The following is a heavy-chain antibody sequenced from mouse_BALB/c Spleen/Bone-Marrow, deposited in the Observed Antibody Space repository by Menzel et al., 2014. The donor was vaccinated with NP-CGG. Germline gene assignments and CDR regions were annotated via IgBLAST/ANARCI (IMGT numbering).Heavy chain of an antibody. J-gene: IGHJ3*01. CDR3: ASYDGSRFAY. CDR2: FDPTNGNP. D-gene: IGHD2-3*01. Sequence: VQLQQSGAELVKPGTSVKLSCTASGFNIKDTHLHWVQQRPEQGLEWIGRFDPTNGNPKYDPKFQGKATITVDTSSNTAYLQLISLTSEDTAVYYCASYDGSRFAYWGQGTLVTVSA. CDR1: GFNIKDTH. V-gene: IGHV14-3*02.